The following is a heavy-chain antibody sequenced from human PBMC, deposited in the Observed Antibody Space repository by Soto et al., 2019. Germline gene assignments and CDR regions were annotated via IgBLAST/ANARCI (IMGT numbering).Heavy chain of an antibody. V-gene: IGHV4-34*01. J-gene: IGHJ6*02. CDR3: ARARFSQWSQDYYGLDV. D-gene: IGHD3-3*01. CDR2: INHSGSP. Sequence: PSETLSLTCGLSGSLPVGSLSTYFWTWIRQPPGKGLEWIGEINHSGSPNYSPSLRGRVTISLDTSKKQFSLNLSSVAAADTAVYFCARARFSQWSQDYYGLDVWGQGTMVTVSS. CDR1: GSLPVGSLSTYF.